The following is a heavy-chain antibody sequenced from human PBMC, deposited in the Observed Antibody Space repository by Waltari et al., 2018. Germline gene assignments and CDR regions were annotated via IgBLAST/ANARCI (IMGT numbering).Heavy chain of an antibody. CDR1: GFTVSSNY. D-gene: IGHD1-1*01. V-gene: IGHV3-53*01. CDR3: ARDEGEAQLERHDRAFDI. Sequence: EVQLVESGGGLIQPGGSLRLSCAASGFTVSSNYMSWVRQAPGKGLEWVSVIYSGGSTNYADSVKGRFTISRDNSKNTLYLQMNSLRAEDTAVYYCARDEGEAQLERHDRAFDIWGQGTMVTVSS. J-gene: IGHJ3*02. CDR2: IYSGGST.